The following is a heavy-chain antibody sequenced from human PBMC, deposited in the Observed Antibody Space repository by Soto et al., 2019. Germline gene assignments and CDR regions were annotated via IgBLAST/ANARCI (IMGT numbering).Heavy chain of an antibody. CDR2: IRTDGSAR. Sequence: EVQLVESGGGLVHPGGSLRLSCEASGFAFGSSWMTWVRQAPGKGLEWVANIRTDGSARSYLDCVTGRFTISIDNAKNPMFLQMAILRAEATGLYFCARDVSQGSSSLYLDAFDIWGQGTMVTVSS. D-gene: IGHD6-13*01. CDR1: GFAFGSSW. CDR3: ARDVSQGSSSLYLDAFDI. J-gene: IGHJ3*02. V-gene: IGHV3-7*05.